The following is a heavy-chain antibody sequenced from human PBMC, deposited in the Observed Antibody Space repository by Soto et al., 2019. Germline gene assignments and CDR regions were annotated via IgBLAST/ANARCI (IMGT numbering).Heavy chain of an antibody. CDR2: ISAYNGNT. Sequence: QVHLVQSGAEVKMPGASVKVSCKASGFTFTSYAITWVRQAPGQGLEWMGWISAYNGNTNYAQNLQGRVTMTTDSSTSTAYMELGSLTSDDTAVYCCARDFTGWPPDGVDSWGQGTLVTVSA. J-gene: IGHJ4*02. CDR3: ARDFTGWPPDGVDS. CDR1: GFTFTSYA. D-gene: IGHD3-16*01. V-gene: IGHV1-18*01.